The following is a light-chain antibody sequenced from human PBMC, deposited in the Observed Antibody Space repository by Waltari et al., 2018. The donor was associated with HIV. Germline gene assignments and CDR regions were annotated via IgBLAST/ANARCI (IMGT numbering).Light chain of an antibody. Sequence: DIVVIQYPDSLTVLLGERATVFCKSSHWLLYPSTKNTYLAWYQPKARQSPKLLIYWASVPESTVSERFIASGSGTDFTLTITNVPTEDASIYFGQQYLRTPDTFAHGTKVAI. CDR2: WAS. CDR1: HWLLYPSTKNTY. J-gene: IGKJ2*01. CDR3: QQYLRTPDT. V-gene: IGKV4-1*01.